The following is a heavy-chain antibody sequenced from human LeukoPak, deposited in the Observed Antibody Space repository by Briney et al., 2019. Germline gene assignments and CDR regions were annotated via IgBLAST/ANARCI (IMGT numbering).Heavy chain of an antibody. CDR2: IIPIFGTA. D-gene: IGHD1-7*01. CDR3: ARDGDNWNYVRLRQNSRTGPLGIDY. Sequence: GASVKVSCKASGGTFSSYAISWVRQAPGQGLEWMGGIIPIFGTANYAQKFQGRVTITADESTSTAYMELSSLRSEDTAVYYCARDGDNWNYVRLRQNSRTGPLGIDYWGQGTLVTVSS. J-gene: IGHJ4*02. CDR1: GGTFSSYA. V-gene: IGHV1-69*13.